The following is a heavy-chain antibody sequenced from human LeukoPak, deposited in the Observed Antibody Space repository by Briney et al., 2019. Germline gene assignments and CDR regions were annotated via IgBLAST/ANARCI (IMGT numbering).Heavy chain of an antibody. D-gene: IGHD1-1*01. CDR2: ITSSGGDT. V-gene: IGHV3-23*01. CDR1: GFTFTNYA. Sequence: GGSLRLSCAGSGFTFTNYAMSWVRQAPGKGLEWVSAITSSGGDTYHADSVRGRFTISRDNSKNTLYLQMNSLRAEDTAVYYCARDRYSVPADWGQGTLVTVSS. J-gene: IGHJ4*02. CDR3: ARDRYSVPAD.